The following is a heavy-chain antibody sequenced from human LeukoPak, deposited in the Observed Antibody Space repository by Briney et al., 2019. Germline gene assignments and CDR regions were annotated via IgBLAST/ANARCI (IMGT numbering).Heavy chain of an antibody. CDR2: ISGNDGRI. D-gene: IGHD2-2*02. Sequence: GGSLRLSCAASGLTFSSYAMSWVRQAPGKGLEWVSGISGNDGRIYYADSVKGRFTISRDNSKNTLYLQMNSLRAEDTAVYYCANPEVVPAAIRYFQHWGQGTLVTVSS. J-gene: IGHJ1*01. CDR1: GLTFSSYA. CDR3: ANPEVVPAAIRYFQH. V-gene: IGHV3-23*01.